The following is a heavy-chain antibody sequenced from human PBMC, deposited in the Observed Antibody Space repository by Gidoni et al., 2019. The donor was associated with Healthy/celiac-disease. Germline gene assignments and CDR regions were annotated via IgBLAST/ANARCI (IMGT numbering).Heavy chain of an antibody. CDR1: GGSFSGYY. D-gene: IGHD2-21*02. CDR3: ARGNTVVTRSYFDY. V-gene: IGHV4-34*01. CDR2: INHSGST. J-gene: IGHJ4*02. Sequence: QVQLQQWGAGLLKPSETLSLPCAVDGGSFSGYYWSWIRQPPGKGLEWIGEINHSGSTTYNPSLKSRVTISVDTSKNQFSLKLSSVTAADTAVYYCARGNTVVTRSYFDYWGQGTLVTVSS.